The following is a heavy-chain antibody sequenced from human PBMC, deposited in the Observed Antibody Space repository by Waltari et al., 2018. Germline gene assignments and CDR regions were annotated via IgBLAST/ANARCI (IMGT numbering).Heavy chain of an antibody. Sequence: QLQVQESGPALVTPSGSLSLTCTVSGDAVSSNYNWGWIGQTRGKGLSCMGNMRDRGSTFYDSPLKSRVTISRVTSQDTFSGRLSTVAAADTAVYFCGRIAFGGEGAYCQHWGQVTRVTVSS. D-gene: IGHD1-26*01. CDR3: GRIAFGGEGAYCQH. CDR1: GDAVSSNYN. J-gene: IGHJ1*01. CDR2: MRDRGST. V-gene: IGHV4-38-2*02.